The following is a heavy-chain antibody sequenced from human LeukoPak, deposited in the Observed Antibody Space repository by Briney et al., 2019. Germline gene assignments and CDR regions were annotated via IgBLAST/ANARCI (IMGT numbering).Heavy chain of an antibody. J-gene: IGHJ4*02. V-gene: IGHV4-39*01. CDR2: IYYSGGT. Sequence: SETLSLTCTVSGGSISSSNYYWGWISQPPGKGLEWIGSIYYSGGTYYNPSLKSRVTISVDTSKNQFSLKLSSVTAADTAVYYCARRMEYYYGNSGYYFDYWGQGALVTVSS. D-gene: IGHD3-22*01. CDR3: ARRMEYYYGNSGYYFDY. CDR1: GGSISSSNYY.